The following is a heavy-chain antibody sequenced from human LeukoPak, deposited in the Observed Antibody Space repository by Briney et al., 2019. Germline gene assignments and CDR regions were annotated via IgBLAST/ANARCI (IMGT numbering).Heavy chain of an antibody. J-gene: IGHJ4*02. CDR1: GFTFSSYG. CDR2: ISYDGSNK. V-gene: IGHV3-30*18. Sequence: GRSLRLSCAASGFTFSSYGMHWVRQAPGKGLEWVAVISYDGSNKYYADSVKGRFTISRDNSKNTLYLQMNSLRAEDTAVYYCAKDRDYGSGSYYSVLYYFDYWGQGTLVTVSS. D-gene: IGHD3-10*01. CDR3: AKDRDYGSGSYYSVLYYFDY.